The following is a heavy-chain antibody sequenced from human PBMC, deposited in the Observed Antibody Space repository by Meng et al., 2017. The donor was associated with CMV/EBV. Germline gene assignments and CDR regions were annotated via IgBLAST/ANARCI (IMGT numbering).Heavy chain of an antibody. CDR1: GDTFISYA. D-gene: IGHD3-10*01. V-gene: IGHV1-69*05. CDR2: IIPIFGTA. CDR3: ARGFYYGSGSYSFWFDT. Sequence: SVKVSCKASGDTFISYALSWVRQAPGQGLEWMGGIIPIFGTAKYAQKFQGRVTITTDESTTTAYMELSSLRSEDTAVYYCARGFYYGSGSYSFWFDTWGQGTLVTVSS. J-gene: IGHJ5*02.